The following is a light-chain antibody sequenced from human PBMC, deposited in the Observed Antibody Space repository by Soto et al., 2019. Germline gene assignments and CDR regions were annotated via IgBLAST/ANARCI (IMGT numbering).Light chain of an antibody. CDR2: GAS. CDR1: QSVSSN. CDR3: QQYGSSGT. V-gene: IGKV3D-15*01. Sequence: EIVMTQSPATLSVSPVERATVSCRASQSVSSNLAWYQQKPGQAPRLLIYGASTRVTGIPARFSGSGSGTDFTLTISRLEPEDFAVYYCQQYGSSGTFGQGTKVDIK. J-gene: IGKJ1*01.